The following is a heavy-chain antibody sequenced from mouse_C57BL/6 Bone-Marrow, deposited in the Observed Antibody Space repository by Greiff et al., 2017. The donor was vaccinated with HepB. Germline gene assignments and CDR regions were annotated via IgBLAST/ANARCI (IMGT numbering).Heavy chain of an antibody. V-gene: IGHV1-64*01. CDR3: ARYYGSSYRFAY. D-gene: IGHD1-1*01. CDR2: IHPNSGST. Sequence: QVQLQQPGAELVKPGASVKLSCKASGYTFTSYWMHWVKQRPGQGLEWIGMIHPNSGSTNYNEKFKSKATLTVDKSSSTAYMQLSSLTSEDSAVYYCARYYGSSYRFAYWGQGTLVTVSA. CDR1: GYTFTSYW. J-gene: IGHJ3*01.